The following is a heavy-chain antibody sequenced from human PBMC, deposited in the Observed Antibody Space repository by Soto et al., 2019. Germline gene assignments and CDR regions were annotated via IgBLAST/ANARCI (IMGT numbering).Heavy chain of an antibody. CDR2: IKQDGSEK. Sequence: GGSLRLSCAASGFTFSNYWMTWVRQAPGEGLEWVANIKQDGSEKYYVDSVKGRFTISRDNAKNSLYLQMNSLRAEDTAVYYCARGCSGGSCYSIWFDYWGQGTPVTVSS. D-gene: IGHD2-15*01. V-gene: IGHV3-7*03. J-gene: IGHJ4*02. CDR3: ARGCSGGSCYSIWFDY. CDR1: GFTFSNYW.